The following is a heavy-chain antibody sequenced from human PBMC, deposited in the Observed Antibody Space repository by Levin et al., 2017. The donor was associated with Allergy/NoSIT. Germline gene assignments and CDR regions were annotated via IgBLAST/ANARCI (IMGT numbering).Heavy chain of an antibody. V-gene: IGHV1-2*02. D-gene: IGHD2-8*01. Sequence: ASVKVSCKASGYTFTGYYIHWVRQAPGQGLEWMGWINPTSGGTNYVQKFQGRVTMTRDTSISTAYMELSRLTSDDTAVYYCAREGGRGYCTNGVCCFLFWGQGTLVTVSS. J-gene: IGHJ4*02. CDR1: GYTFTGYY. CDR2: INPTSGGT. CDR3: AREGGRGYCTNGVCCFLF.